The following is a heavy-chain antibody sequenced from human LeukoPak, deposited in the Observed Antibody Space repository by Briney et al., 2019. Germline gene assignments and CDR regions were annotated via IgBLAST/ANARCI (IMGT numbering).Heavy chain of an antibody. CDR3: ARSNWERTGGGFDV. CDR1: GYTFTSYG. Sequence: ASVKVSCKASGYTFTSYGISWMRQAPGQGLEWVGWISPYNGDTKYTQKFQGRATVTIDTSTSTAYMELRNLRSDDTALYYCARSNWERTGGGFDVWGQGTLVTVSS. J-gene: IGHJ3*01. V-gene: IGHV1-18*01. CDR2: ISPYNGDT. D-gene: IGHD1-14*01.